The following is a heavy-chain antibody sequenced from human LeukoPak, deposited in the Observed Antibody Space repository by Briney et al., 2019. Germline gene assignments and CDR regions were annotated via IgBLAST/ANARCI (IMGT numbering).Heavy chain of an antibody. Sequence: PGGSLRLSCAASGFIVSSNYMTWVRQAPGKGLEWVSHISSGGDTFYTDSVKGRFTISGDNSKNTLYLQMNSLRAEDTAVYYCAKDSGTSLQSYFDYWGQGTLVTVSS. CDR3: AKDSGTSLQSYFDY. CDR1: GFIVSSNY. D-gene: IGHD2-2*01. J-gene: IGHJ4*02. V-gene: IGHV3-66*01. CDR2: ISSGGDT.